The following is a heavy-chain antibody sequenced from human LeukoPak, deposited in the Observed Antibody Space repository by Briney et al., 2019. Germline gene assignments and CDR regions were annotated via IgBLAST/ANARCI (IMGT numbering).Heavy chain of an antibody. CDR2: IYYSGST. CDR1: GGSISSSSYY. D-gene: IGHD5-18*01. V-gene: IGHV4-39*07. CDR3: AKDDRIQTRRYSYNY. Sequence: SETLSLTCTVSGGSISSSSYYWGWIRQPPGKGLEWIGSIYYSGSTYYNPSLKSRVTISVDTSKNQFSLKLSSVTAEDKAVYYCAKDDRIQTRRYSYNYWGQGTLVTVSS. J-gene: IGHJ4*02.